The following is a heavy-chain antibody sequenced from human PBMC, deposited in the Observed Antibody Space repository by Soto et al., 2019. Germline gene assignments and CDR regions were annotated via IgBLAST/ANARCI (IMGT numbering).Heavy chain of an antibody. Sequence: AAVKVSCKVSGYTLTELSMHWVRQAPGKGLEWMGGFDPEDGETIYAQKFQGRVTMTEDTSTDTAYMELSSLRSEDTAVYYCAHIAAAPPHKPDYWGQGTLVTVSS. V-gene: IGHV1-24*01. CDR3: AHIAAAPPHKPDY. J-gene: IGHJ4*02. CDR2: FDPEDGET. CDR1: GYTLTELS. D-gene: IGHD6-13*01.